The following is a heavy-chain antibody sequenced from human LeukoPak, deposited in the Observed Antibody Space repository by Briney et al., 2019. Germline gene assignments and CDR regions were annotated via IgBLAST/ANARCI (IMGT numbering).Heavy chain of an antibody. CDR3: AKASWVSSADAVL. D-gene: IGHD3-16*01. J-gene: IGHJ4*02. V-gene: IGHV3-23*01. CDR1: GFIFRDYA. CDR2: LRGDGET. Sequence: GGSLRLSCVASGFIFRDYAMSWVRQAPAGGLEWVSSLRGDGETFYTDSVRGRFTLSRDHSRNTVYLQLSNLRVEDTAVYYCAKASWVSSADAVLWGQGTLVTVSS.